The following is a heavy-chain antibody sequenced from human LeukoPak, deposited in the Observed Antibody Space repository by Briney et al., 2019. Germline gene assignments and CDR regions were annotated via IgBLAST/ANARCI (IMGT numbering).Heavy chain of an antibody. CDR3: ASVVPAAIGGDY. CDR2: IYYSGST. V-gene: IGHV4-39*01. CDR1: GGSISSSSYY. D-gene: IGHD2-2*01. J-gene: IGHJ4*02. Sequence: PSETLSLTCTVSGGSISSSSYYWGWIRQPPGKGLEWIGSIYYSGSTYYNPSLKSRVTISVDTSKNQFSLKLSSVTAADTAVYYCASVVPAAIGGDYWGQGTLVTVSS.